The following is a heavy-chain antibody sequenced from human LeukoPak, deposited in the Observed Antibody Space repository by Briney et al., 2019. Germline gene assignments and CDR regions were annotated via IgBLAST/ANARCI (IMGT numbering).Heavy chain of an antibody. CDR3: QRGIAVAGYDFDY. D-gene: IGHD6-19*01. Sequence: GGSLRLSCAASGFTFSSYSMNWVRQAPGKGLEWVSSISSSSSYIYYADSVKGRFTISRDNAKNSLYLQMNSLRAEDTAVYYCQRGIAVAGYDFDYWGQGTLVTVSS. CDR2: ISSSSSYI. CDR1: GFTFSSYS. J-gene: IGHJ4*02. V-gene: IGHV3-21*01.